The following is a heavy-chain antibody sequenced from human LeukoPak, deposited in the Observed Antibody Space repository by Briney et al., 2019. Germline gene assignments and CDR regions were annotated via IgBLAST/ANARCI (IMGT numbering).Heavy chain of an antibody. CDR1: GFTFSSYE. CDR3: AREPPSTTFVADY. V-gene: IGHV3-48*03. J-gene: IGHJ4*02. D-gene: IGHD1-14*01. Sequence: PGGSLRLSCVASGFTFSSYEMNWVRQAPGKGLEWISHINGGGDYILYTDSVKGRFIISRDNAKNSLYLHMTSLRVEDTAVYFCAREPPSTTFVADYWGQGTLVTVSS. CDR2: INGGGDYI.